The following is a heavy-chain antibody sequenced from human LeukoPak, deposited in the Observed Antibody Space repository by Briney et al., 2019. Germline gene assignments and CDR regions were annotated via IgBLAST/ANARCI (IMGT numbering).Heavy chain of an antibody. CDR3: ARGSYSSSPFDY. J-gene: IGHJ4*02. D-gene: IGHD6-6*01. CDR1: GGSISSGGYY. Sequence: SETLSLTCTVSGGSISSGGYYWSWIRQPPGKGLEWIGYIYHSGSTYYNPSLKSRVTISVDRSKNQFSLKLSSVTAADTAVHYCARGSYSSSPFDYWGQGTLVTVSS. CDR2: IYHSGST. V-gene: IGHV4-30-2*01.